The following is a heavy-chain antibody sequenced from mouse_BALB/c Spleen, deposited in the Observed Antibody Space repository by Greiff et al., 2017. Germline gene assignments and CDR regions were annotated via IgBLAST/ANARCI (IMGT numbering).Heavy chain of an antibody. CDR2: IWGDGST. Sequence: QVHVKQSGPGLVAPSQSLSITCTVSGFSLTGYGVNWVRQPPGKGLEWLGMIWGDGSTDYNSALKSRLSISKDNSKSQVFLKMNSLQTDDTARYYCARSMITTNAMDYWGQGTSVTVSS. CDR3: ARSMITTNAMDY. D-gene: IGHD2-4*01. CDR1: GFSLTGYG. J-gene: IGHJ4*01. V-gene: IGHV2-6-7*01.